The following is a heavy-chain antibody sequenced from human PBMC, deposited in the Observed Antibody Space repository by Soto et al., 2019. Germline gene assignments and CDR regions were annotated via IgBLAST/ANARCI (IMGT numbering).Heavy chain of an antibody. CDR3: ARRDSGGRYYFDY. CDR1: GFTFSNYG. J-gene: IGHJ4*02. Sequence: EVQLLESGGGLVQPGGSLRLSCAASGFTFSNYGMSWVRQAPGKGLEWVSTFGDSGNTYYADSVKGRFIISRDNSKSTLYLQINSLRAEDTAVYYCARRDSGGRYYFDYWGQGTLVPVSS. D-gene: IGHD2-15*01. V-gene: IGHV3-23*01. CDR2: FGDSGNT.